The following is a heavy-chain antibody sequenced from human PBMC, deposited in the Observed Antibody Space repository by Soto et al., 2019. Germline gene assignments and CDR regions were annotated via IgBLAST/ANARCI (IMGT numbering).Heavy chain of an antibody. J-gene: IGHJ6*02. D-gene: IGHD2-2*01. CDR3: ARRYCSSTSCPSNYCAMDV. CDR2: IDPSDAYT. CDR1: GYSFSSYW. V-gene: IGHV5-10-1*01. Sequence: GESLKISCKGFGYSFSSYWISWVRQMPGKGLEWMGRIDPSDAYTNYSPSFQGHVTISTDKSISTAYLQWSSLRASDTAMYYCARRYCSSTSCPSNYCAMDVWGQGTTVTVS.